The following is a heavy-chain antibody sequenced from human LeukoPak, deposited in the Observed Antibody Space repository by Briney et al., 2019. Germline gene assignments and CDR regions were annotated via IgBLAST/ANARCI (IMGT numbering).Heavy chain of an antibody. V-gene: IGHV3-30*02. CDR1: GFTFSSYG. J-gene: IGHJ6*03. Sequence: GGSLRLSCVVSGFTFSSYGMHWVRQAPGKGLEWVAFMTYDGSKRPYADSVKGRFTISRDNSKNTLYLQMDGLRPEDTAVYYCAKNRRIFGRTLQRHYMDVWGKGTTVAVSS. CDR2: MTYDGSKR. D-gene: IGHD3-3*01. CDR3: AKNRRIFGRTLQRHYMDV.